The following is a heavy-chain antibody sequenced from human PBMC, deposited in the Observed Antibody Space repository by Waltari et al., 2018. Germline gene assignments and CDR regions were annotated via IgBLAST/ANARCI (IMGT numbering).Heavy chain of an antibody. Sequence: EVQLVESGGGLVQPGGSLRLSCAASGFTFSSYEMNWVRQAPGKGVEWVSYISSSGSTIYYADSVKGRFTISRDNAKNSLYLQMNSLGAEDTAVYYCARGIQGGYYWGFDYWGQGTLVTVSS. CDR2: ISSSGSTI. J-gene: IGHJ4*02. CDR1: GFTFSSYE. D-gene: IGHD3-22*01. V-gene: IGHV3-48*03. CDR3: ARGIQGGYYWGFDY.